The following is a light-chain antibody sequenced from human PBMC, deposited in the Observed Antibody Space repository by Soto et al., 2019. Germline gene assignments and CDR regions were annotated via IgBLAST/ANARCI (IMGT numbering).Light chain of an antibody. V-gene: IGKV1-33*01. CDR1: QSISSY. J-gene: IGKJ2*01. Sequence: DLQMTQSPSSLSASVGDRVTITCRASQSISSYLNWYQQKPGKAPKLLIYAASSLQSGVPSRFSGSGSGTDFTFTISSLQPEDIATYYCQQYDNLPYTFGQGTKLEIK. CDR2: AAS. CDR3: QQYDNLPYT.